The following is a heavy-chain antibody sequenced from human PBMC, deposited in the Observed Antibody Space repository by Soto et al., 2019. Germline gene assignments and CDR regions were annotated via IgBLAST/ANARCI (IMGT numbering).Heavy chain of an antibody. D-gene: IGHD3-22*01. CDR3: ARNHYYDSSGYYYFDY. CDR2: IIPIFGTT. Sequence: GASVKVSCKASGGTFSSYAISWVRQAPGQGLEWMGGIIPIFGTTRNAQKFQGRVTSSADESTSTVYMELSRLTSEDTALYYCARNHYYDSSGYYYFDYWGQGXPVTVYS. CDR1: GGTFSSYA. J-gene: IGHJ4*02. V-gene: IGHV1-69*13.